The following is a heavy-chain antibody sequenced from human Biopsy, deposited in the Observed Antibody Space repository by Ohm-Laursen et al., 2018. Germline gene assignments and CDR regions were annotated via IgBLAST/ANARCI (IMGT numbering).Heavy chain of an antibody. CDR2: ISYSGST. D-gene: IGHD3-10*01. Sequence: SETLSLTCSVSGGSISSSYWSWIRQPPGKGLEWIGYISYSGSTSYNPSLKSRVTISADTSKNQLSLTLSSLTAADTAVYFCAKQWSYYGSFTQHYRGDFDYWGQGTLVIVSS. CDR3: AKQWSYYGSFTQHYRGDFDY. V-gene: IGHV4-59*08. CDR1: GGSISSSY. J-gene: IGHJ4*02.